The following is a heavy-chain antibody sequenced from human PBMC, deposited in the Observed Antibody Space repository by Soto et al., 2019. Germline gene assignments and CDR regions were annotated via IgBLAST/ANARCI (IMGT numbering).Heavy chain of an antibody. D-gene: IGHD6-13*01. J-gene: IGHJ4*02. Sequence: GGSLRLSCAASGFTFSSSAMSWVRQAPGKGLEWVSLISGSGGTTYYADSVKGRFTISRDNSKNTLYLLLNSLRAEDTAVYYCAVGLAAAGPFDYWGQGTLVTVSS. CDR2: ISGSGGTT. CDR3: AVGLAAAGPFDY. CDR1: GFTFSSSA. V-gene: IGHV3-23*01.